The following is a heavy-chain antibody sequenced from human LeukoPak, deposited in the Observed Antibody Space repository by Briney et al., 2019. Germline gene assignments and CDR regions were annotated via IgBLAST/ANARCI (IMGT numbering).Heavy chain of an antibody. CDR1: GFTFSDYW. V-gene: IGHV3-74*01. D-gene: IGHD4-23*01. CDR3: VRDRVVTGY. Sequence: GGSLRLSCAASGFTFSDYWMHWVRQAPGEGLVWVSRISSDGSSTTYADSVKGRFTIPRDNAKNTLYLQMNSLRAEDTAVYYCVRDRVVTGYWGQGTLVTVSS. CDR2: ISSDGSST. J-gene: IGHJ4*02.